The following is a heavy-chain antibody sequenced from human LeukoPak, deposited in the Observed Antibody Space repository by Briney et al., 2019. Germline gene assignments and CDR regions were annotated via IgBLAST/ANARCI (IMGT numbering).Heavy chain of an antibody. CDR1: GGSISSGSYY. V-gene: IGHV4-39*01. CDR2: IYYSGST. Sequence: PSETLSLTCTVSGGSISSGSYYWSWIRQPAGKGLEWIGSIYYSGSTYYNPSLKSRVTISVDTSKNQFSLKLSSVTAADTAVYYCAPYYYGSGSTNWFDPWGQGTLVTVS. D-gene: IGHD3-10*01. CDR3: APYYYGSGSTNWFDP. J-gene: IGHJ5*02.